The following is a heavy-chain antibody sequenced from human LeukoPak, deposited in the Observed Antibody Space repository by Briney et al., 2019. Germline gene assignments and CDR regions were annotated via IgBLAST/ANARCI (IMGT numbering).Heavy chain of an antibody. V-gene: IGHV1-18*01. CDR3: ARDFIVVVPAAMASDY. CDR1: GYTFTSYG. CDR2: ISAYNGNT. D-gene: IGHD2-2*01. Sequence: ASVKVSCKASGYTFTSYGISWVRQAPGQGLEWMGWISAYNGNTNYAQKLQGRVTMTTDTSTSTAYMELRSLRSDDTAVYYCARDFIVVVPAAMASDYWGQGTLVTVSS. J-gene: IGHJ4*02.